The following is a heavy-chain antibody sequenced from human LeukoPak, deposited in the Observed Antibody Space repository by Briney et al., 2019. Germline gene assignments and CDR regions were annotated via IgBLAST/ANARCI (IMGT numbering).Heavy chain of an antibody. Sequence: GESLKISCKGSGYSFTSYWIGWVRQMPGKGLEWMGIIYPGDSDTRYSPSFQGQVTISADKSISAAYLQWSSLKASDTAMYYCARPRRDGYNNWYFDLWGRGTLVTVSS. CDR2: IYPGDSDT. D-gene: IGHD5-24*01. CDR1: GYSFTSYW. V-gene: IGHV5-51*01. J-gene: IGHJ2*01. CDR3: ARPRRDGYNNWYFDL.